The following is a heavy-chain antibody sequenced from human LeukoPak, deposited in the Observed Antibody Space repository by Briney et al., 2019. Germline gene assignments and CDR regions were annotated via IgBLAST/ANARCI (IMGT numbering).Heavy chain of an antibody. Sequence: PGGSLRLSCAASGFTVNSNYMNWVRQAPGKGLEWVSVIYSGGSTYYADSLKGRFTISRDNSKNTLYLQMNSLRAEDTAVYYCARGRGVRGYDIVVVVAAQYVFDYWGQGTLVTVSS. D-gene: IGHD2-15*01. CDR2: IYSGGST. CDR1: GFTVNSNY. CDR3: ARGRGVRGYDIVVVVAAQYVFDY. V-gene: IGHV3-53*01. J-gene: IGHJ4*02.